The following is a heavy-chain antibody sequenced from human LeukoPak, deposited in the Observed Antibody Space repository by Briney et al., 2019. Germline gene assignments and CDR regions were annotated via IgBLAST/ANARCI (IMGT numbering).Heavy chain of an antibody. CDR2: ISSSSSYI. CDR1: GFTFSSYS. CDR3: ARALEAAAGTYNDAFDI. J-gene: IGHJ3*02. Sequence: GGSLRLSCAASGFTFSSYSMNWVRQAPGKGLEWVSSISSSSSYIYYADSLKGRFTIYRDNAKNSLYLQMNSLRAEDTAVYYCARALEAAAGTYNDAFDIWGQGTMATVSS. V-gene: IGHV3-21*01. D-gene: IGHD6-13*01.